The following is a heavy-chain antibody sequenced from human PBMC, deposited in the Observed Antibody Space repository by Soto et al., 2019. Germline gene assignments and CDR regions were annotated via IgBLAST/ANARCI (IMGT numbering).Heavy chain of an antibody. CDR3: ARNEIAPHFDY. CDR2: INHSGST. J-gene: IGHJ4*02. Sequence: QVQLQQWGAGLLKPSETLSLTCAVYGGSFSGYYWSWIRQPPGKGLEWIGEINHSGSTNYNPSLKSRVTISVDTSKNQFSLKLSSVTAADTAVYYCARNEIAPHFDYWGQGTLVTVSS. CDR1: GGSFSGYY. D-gene: IGHD1-1*01. V-gene: IGHV4-34*01.